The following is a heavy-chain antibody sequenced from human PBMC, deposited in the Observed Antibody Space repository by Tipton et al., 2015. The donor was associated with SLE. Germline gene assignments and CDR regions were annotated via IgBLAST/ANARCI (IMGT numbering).Heavy chain of an antibody. CDR2: IYTSGST. V-gene: IGHV4-61*02. CDR3: ARDLEWLFGWFDP. CDR1: GGSISSGSYY. Sequence: TLSLTCTVSGGSISSGSYYWSWIRQPAGKGLEWIGRIYTSGSTNYNPSLKSRVTISVDTSKNQFSLKLSSVTAAYTAVYYCARDLEWLFGWFDPWGQGTLVTVSS. D-gene: IGHD3-3*01. J-gene: IGHJ5*02.